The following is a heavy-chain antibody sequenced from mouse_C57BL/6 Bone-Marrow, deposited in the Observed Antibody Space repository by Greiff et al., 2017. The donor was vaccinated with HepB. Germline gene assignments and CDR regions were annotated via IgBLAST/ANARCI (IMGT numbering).Heavy chain of an antibody. D-gene: IGHD4-1*01. CDR1: GFTFSSYG. J-gene: IGHJ3*01. V-gene: IGHV5-6*01. CDR2: ISSGGSYT. Sequence: EVQLQESGGDLVKPGGSLKLSCAASGFTFSSYGMSWVRQTPDKRLEWVATISSGGSYTYYPDSVKGRFTISRDNAKNTLYLQLSSLKSEDTAMYYCAGRLAWFAYWGQGTLVTVSA. CDR3: AGRLAWFAY.